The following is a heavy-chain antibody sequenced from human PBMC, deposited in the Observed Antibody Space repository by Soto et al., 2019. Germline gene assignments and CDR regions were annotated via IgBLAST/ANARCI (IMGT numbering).Heavy chain of an antibody. V-gene: IGHV4-59*08. J-gene: IGHJ4*02. CDR3: ARGSTTEKVDS. CDR1: GGSISSYY. CDR2: IYYSGST. Sequence: SETLSLTCTVSGGSISSYYWSWIRQAPGKGLEWIGYIYYSGSTNYNPSLKSRVTISVDTSKNQFSLALTSVTAADTAMYYCARGSTTEKVDSWGQGILVTVSS.